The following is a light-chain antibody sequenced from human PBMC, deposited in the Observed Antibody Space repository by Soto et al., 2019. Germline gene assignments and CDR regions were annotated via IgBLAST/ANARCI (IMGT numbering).Light chain of an antibody. J-gene: IGLJ1*01. CDR2: DVT. CDR3: CSYAGRYTFV. Sequence: QSALTQPRSVSGSPGQSVTISCTGTSSDVGGYTYVTWHQQHPGKAPKLMIYDVTKRPSGVPDRFSASKSGNTASLTISGLQAEDEADYYCCSYAGRYTFVFGTGTQLTVL. CDR1: SSDVGGYTY. V-gene: IGLV2-11*01.